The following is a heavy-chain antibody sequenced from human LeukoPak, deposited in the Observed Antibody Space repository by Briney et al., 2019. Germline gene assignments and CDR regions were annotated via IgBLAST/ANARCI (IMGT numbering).Heavy chain of an antibody. J-gene: IGHJ1*01. CDR2: IHHSGST. V-gene: IGHV4-34*01. D-gene: IGHD6-13*01. CDR1: GGSFSGYY. Sequence: PSGTLSLTCAVYGGSFSGYYWGWIRQPPGKGLEWIGNIHHSGSTYYNPSLKSRVTISVDTSKNQLSLKLSSVTAADTAVYYCARVAAGIGFFQHWGQGTLVTVSS. CDR3: ARVAAGIGFFQH.